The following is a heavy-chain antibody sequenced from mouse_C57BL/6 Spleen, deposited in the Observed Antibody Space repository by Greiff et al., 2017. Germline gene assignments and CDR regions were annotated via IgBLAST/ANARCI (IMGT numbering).Heavy chain of an antibody. V-gene: IGHV1-77*01. J-gene: IGHJ1*03. D-gene: IGHD2-4*01. CDR3: ARFGGYYDYDWVYWYFEG. Sequence: QVQLQQSGAELVKPGASVKISCKASGYTFTDYYINWVKQRPGQGLEWIGKIGPGSGSTYYNEKFKGKATLTADKSSSTAYMQLSSLTSEDSAVYFCARFGGYYDYDWVYWYFEGWGTGTTVTVSS. CDR1: GYTFTDYY. CDR2: IGPGSGST.